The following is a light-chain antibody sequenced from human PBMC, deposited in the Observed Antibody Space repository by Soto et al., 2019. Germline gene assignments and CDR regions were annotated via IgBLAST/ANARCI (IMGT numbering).Light chain of an antibody. CDR1: QSVSSY. CDR2: DAS. CDR3: QQRSNWPWT. Sequence: EIVLTQSPATLSLSPGERATLSCRASQSVSSYLAWYQQKPGQAPRLLIYDASNRATGIPARFSGSGSGTDFTLTISSLDPEDFAAYYCQQRSNWPWTFGQGTKVEIK. J-gene: IGKJ1*01. V-gene: IGKV3-11*01.